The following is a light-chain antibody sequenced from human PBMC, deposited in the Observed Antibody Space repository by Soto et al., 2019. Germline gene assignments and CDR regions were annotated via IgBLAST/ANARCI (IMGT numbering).Light chain of an antibody. Sequence: QSVLTQPASVSGSPGQSITISCTGTSSDVGGYNYVSWYQQHPGIAPKLLIYGVTNRPSGVSPRFPGSKSGNTASLTISGIQAEDEAEYHCSSYTSASTLLYLFGTGTKVTVL. CDR2: GVT. J-gene: IGLJ1*01. V-gene: IGLV2-14*01. CDR3: SSYTSASTLLYL. CDR1: SSDVGGYNY.